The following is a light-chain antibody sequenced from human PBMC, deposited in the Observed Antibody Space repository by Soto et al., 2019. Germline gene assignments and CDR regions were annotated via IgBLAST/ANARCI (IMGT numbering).Light chain of an antibody. CDR3: QQFGSPFT. CDR1: QSVSSSY. V-gene: IGKV3-20*01. Sequence: EIVLTQSPGTLSLSPGERATLSCRASQSVSSSYLAWYQHKPGQAPRLLIYGASTRATGIPDRFSGSGSGTDFTLTISRLEPEDFSVYYCQQFGSPFTFGPATKVDLK. CDR2: GAS. J-gene: IGKJ3*01.